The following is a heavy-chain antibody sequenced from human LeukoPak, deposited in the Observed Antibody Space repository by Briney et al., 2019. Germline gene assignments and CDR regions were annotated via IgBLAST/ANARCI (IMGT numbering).Heavy chain of an antibody. CDR3: PHSQLYSCGPSHDANVI. D-gene: IGHD5-18*01. Sequence: ESGPTLVNPTQTLTLTCSLSGVSLSTSGVGVGWIRQPPGKALEWLALIYWDDDNRYSPSLKSRLTIAKDTSKNQVVLTMTNMDSVKKAKFSGPHSQLYSCGPSHDANVIWGLGRLVTVFS. J-gene: IGHJ3*02. V-gene: IGHV2-5*02. CDR2: IYWDDDN. CDR1: GVSLSTSGVG.